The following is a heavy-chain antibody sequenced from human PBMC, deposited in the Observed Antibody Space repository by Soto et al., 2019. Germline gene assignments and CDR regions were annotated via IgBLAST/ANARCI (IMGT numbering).Heavy chain of an antibody. J-gene: IGHJ5*02. V-gene: IGHV1-69*19. D-gene: IGHD5-18*01. CDR1: GGTFSSYA. CDR3: ASTYVEMDTNLFDL. Sequence: QVQLVQSGAEVKKPGSSVKVSCKASGGTFSSYAISWVRQAPGQGLEWMGGIIPIFGTANYAQKFQGRVTITADEYTRTAYMELSSLRSEDTAVYYCASTYVEMDTNLFDLWGQGTLVTVSS. CDR2: IIPIFGTA.